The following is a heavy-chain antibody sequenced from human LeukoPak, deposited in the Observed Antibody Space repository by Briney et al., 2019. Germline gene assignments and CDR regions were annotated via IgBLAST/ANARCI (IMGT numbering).Heavy chain of an antibody. J-gene: IGHJ4*02. CDR3: ARDSPTHYNSESSDY. CDR1: GFTFSSYS. D-gene: IGHD3-22*01. V-gene: IGHV3-21*01. CDR2: ISSSSSYI. Sequence: GGSLRLSCAASGFTFSSYSMNWVRQAPGKGLEWVSSISSSSSYIYYADSVKGRFTISRDNSKNSLYLQMNSLRAEDTAVYYCARDSPTHYNSESSDYWAQGTRVTVSS.